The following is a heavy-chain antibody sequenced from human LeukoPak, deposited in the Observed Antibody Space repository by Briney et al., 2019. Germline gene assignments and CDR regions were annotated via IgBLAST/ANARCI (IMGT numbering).Heavy chain of an antibody. CDR3: AKNGDFWSGAFDY. D-gene: IGHD3-3*01. CDR2: ISGSGGST. V-gene: IGHV3-23*01. Sequence: GGSLRLSCAASGFIFTGYFMSWVRQAPGKGLEWVSAISGSGGSTYYADSVKGRFTISRDNSKNTLYLQMNSLRAEDTAVYYCAKNGDFWSGAFDYWGQGTLVTVSS. J-gene: IGHJ4*02. CDR1: GFIFTGYF.